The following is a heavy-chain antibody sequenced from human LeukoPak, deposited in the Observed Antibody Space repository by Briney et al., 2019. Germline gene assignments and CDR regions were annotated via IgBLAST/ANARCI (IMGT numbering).Heavy chain of an antibody. J-gene: IGHJ3*02. CDR2: ISGSGGST. V-gene: IGHV3-23*01. CDR3: ARPLSGWYGDDAFDI. Sequence: GGSLRLSCAASGFTFSSYAMTWVRQAPGKGLEWVSAISGSGGSTYYADSVKGRFTISRDNSKNTLYLQMNSLRAEDTAVYYCARPLSGWYGDDAFDIWGQGTMVTVSS. CDR1: GFTFSSYA. D-gene: IGHD6-19*01.